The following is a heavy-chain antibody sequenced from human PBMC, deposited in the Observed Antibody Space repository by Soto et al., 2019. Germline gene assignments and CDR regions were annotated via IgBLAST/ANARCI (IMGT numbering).Heavy chain of an antibody. CDR1: GLTFRNYG. V-gene: IGHV3-30*18. J-gene: IGHJ4*02. CDR2: ISHDGSDK. CDR3: AKENQHLVHDY. Sequence: QVQLVESGGGVVRPGRSLRLTCAASGLTFRNYGMHWVRQAPGKGLEWVAVISHDGSDKYYADSMKGRFIISRDNSENTLFLNMNSLKPEDTAVYYCAKENQHLVHDYCGQGTLVTVSS. D-gene: IGHD6-13*01.